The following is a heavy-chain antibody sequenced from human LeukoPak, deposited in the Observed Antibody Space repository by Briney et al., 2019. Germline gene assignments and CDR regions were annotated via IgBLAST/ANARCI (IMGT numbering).Heavy chain of an antibody. CDR1: GGSISSYY. D-gene: IGHD2-15*01. CDR2: IYHSGST. CDR3: AREGCRGGSCYYYLGMDV. V-gene: IGHV4-59*12. Sequence: SETLSPTCTVSGGSISSYYWSWIRQPPGKGLEWIGEIYHSGSTNYNPSLKSRVTISVDKSKNQFSLKMSSVTAADTAVYYCAREGCRGGSCYYYLGMDVWGQGTTVTVSS. J-gene: IGHJ6*02.